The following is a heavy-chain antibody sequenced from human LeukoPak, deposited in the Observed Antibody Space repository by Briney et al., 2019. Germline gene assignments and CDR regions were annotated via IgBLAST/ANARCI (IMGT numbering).Heavy chain of an antibody. V-gene: IGHV3-30-3*01. CDR3: ARDSPDGAARFDY. CDR2: ISYDGSNK. CDR1: GFTFSSYA. J-gene: IGHJ4*02. D-gene: IGHD6-6*01. Sequence: GGSLRLSCAASGFTFSSYAMHWVRQAPGKGLEWVAVISYDGSNKYYADSVKGRFTISRDNSKNTLYLQMNSLRAEDTAVYYCARDSPDGAARFDYWGQGTLVTVSS.